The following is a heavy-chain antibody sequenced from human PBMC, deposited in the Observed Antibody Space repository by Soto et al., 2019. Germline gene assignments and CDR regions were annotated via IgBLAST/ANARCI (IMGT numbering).Heavy chain of an antibody. CDR2: FDPEDDEI. D-gene: IGHD2-21*02. J-gene: IGHJ4*02. Sequence: ASVKVSCKVSGDTLSELSIHWVRQAPGKGLEWMGRFDPEDDEIVHAQKFQGRVTMTEDTSTDTSYMEVTSLTSEDTAVYYCATERLGFCDSDNCYRHYFDSWGQGSLVTVSS. CDR1: GDTLSELS. CDR3: ATERLGFCDSDNCYRHYFDS. V-gene: IGHV1-24*01.